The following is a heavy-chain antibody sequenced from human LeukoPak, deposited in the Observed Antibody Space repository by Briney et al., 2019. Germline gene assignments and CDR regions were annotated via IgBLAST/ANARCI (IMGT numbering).Heavy chain of an antibody. CDR2: INPNSGGT. Sequence: ASVQVSCMASGYTFTGYYMHWVRQAPGQELEGMGWINPNSGGTNYAQKFQGRVTMTRDTSISTAYMELSRLRSDDTAVYYCARARARSENWFHPWGQGTLVTVSS. V-gene: IGHV1-2*02. CDR1: GYTFTGYY. CDR3: ARARARSENWFHP. J-gene: IGHJ5*02.